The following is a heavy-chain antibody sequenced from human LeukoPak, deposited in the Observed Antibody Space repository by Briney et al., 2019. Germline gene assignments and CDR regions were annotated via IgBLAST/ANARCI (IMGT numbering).Heavy chain of an antibody. CDR2: ISSSSSYI. CDR1: GFTFSSYT. Sequence: GGSLRLSCAASGFTFSSYTMNWVRQASGKGLEWVSSISSSSSYIYYADSVKGRFTISRDNAKNSLCLQINSLRAEDTAVYYCARDPTGYSSGWYLFDAFDIWGQGTMVTVSS. D-gene: IGHD6-19*01. V-gene: IGHV3-21*01. J-gene: IGHJ3*02. CDR3: ARDPTGYSSGWYLFDAFDI.